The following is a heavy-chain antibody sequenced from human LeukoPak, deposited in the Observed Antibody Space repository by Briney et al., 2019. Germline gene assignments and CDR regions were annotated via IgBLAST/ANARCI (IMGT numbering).Heavy chain of an antibody. CDR1: GGSISSGSYY. J-gene: IGHJ4*02. D-gene: IGHD3-9*01. V-gene: IGHV4-61*02. CDR3: ARDRHDILTGSYYFDY. Sequence: KTSETLSLTCTVSGGSISSGSYYWSWIRQPAGKGLEWIGRIYTSGSTNYNPSLKSRVTISVDTSKNQFSLKLSSVTAADTAVYYCARDRHDILTGSYYFDYWGQGTLVTVSS. CDR2: IYTSGST.